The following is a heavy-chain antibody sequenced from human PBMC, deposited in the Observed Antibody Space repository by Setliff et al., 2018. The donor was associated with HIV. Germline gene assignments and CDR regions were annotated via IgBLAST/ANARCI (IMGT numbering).Heavy chain of an antibody. CDR3: ARVVKGSGYLGSYYYYMDV. J-gene: IGHJ6*03. D-gene: IGHD3-22*01. Sequence: PGGSLRLSCAASGLLFTNAWMTWIRQPSGKGLEWIGEINHSGSTNYNPSLKSRVTISVDTSKNQFSLKLSSVTAADTAVYYCARVVKGSGYLGSYYYYMDVWGKGTTVTVSS. CDR2: INHSGST. V-gene: IGHV4-34*01. CDR1: GLLFTNAW.